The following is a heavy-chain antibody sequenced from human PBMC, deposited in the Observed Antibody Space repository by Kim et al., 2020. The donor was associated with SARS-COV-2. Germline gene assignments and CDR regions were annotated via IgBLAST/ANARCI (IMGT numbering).Heavy chain of an antibody. D-gene: IGHD3-22*01. V-gene: IGHV1-3*01. Sequence: SQKFQGRVTITRDTSASTAYMELSSLRSEDTAVYYCATNYYDSSGYYFQHWGQGTLVTVSS. J-gene: IGHJ1*01. CDR3: ATNYYDSSGYYFQH.